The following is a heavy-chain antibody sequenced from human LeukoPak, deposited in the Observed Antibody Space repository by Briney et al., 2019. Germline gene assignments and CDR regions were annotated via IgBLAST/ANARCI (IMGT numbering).Heavy chain of an antibody. CDR3: ARWPDYYDRSVYQYYFDY. CDR1: GYTFTSYG. CDR2: ISAYNGKT. J-gene: IGHJ4*02. V-gene: IGHV1-18*01. D-gene: IGHD3-22*01. Sequence: ASVKVSCKASGYTFTSYGISWVRQAPGQGLEWMGWISAYNGKTNYAQKFQGRVTMTTDTSTSTAYMDLMSLRSDDTAVYYCARWPDYYDRSVYQYYFDYWGQGTLVIVSS.